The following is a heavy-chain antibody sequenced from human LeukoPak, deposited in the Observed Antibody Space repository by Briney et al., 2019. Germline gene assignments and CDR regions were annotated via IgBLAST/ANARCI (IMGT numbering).Heavy chain of an antibody. CDR1: GFTFSTYA. D-gene: IGHD3-10*01. Sequence: QPGGSLRLSCAASGFTFSTYAMSWVRQAPGKGLEWVSAISSSGGSTYYADSVKGRFTISRDNSKNTLYLRMNSLRAEDTAVYYCAKGRITMVRGANDYWGQGTLATVSS. V-gene: IGHV3-23*01. CDR3: AKGRITMVRGANDY. J-gene: IGHJ4*02. CDR2: ISSSGGST.